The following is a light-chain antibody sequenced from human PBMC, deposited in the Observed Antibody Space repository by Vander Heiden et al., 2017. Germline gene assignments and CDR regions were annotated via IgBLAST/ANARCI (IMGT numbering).Light chain of an antibody. CDR2: AAS. CDR1: QGIRND. J-gene: IGKJ1*01. V-gene: IGKV1-6*01. Sequence: AIQMTQSPSSLSSSVGDKVTITCQASQGIRNDLGWYQQKPGKAPKLLIYAASSLQSGVPSRFSGSGSGTDFTLTISSLQPEDFATYYCLQDYNYPRTFGQGTKVEIK. CDR3: LQDYNYPRT.